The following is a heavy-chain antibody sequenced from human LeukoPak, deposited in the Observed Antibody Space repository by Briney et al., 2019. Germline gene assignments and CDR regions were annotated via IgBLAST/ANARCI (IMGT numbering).Heavy chain of an antibody. Sequence: SETLSLTCTVSGGSISSYYWSWIRQPPGKGLEWIGYIYYSGSTNYNPSLKSRVTISVDTSKNQFSLKLSSVTAADTAAYYCASHYYYDSSGYVPSYYGMDVWGQGTTVTVSS. CDR3: ASHYYYDSSGYVPSYYGMDV. CDR2: IYYSGST. D-gene: IGHD3-22*01. CDR1: GGSISSYY. J-gene: IGHJ6*02. V-gene: IGHV4-59*01.